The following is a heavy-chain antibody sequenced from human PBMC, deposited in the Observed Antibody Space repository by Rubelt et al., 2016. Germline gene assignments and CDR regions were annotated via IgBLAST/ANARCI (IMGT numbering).Heavy chain of an antibody. CDR2: INQFGST. V-gene: IGHV4-39*01. Sequence: QLQLQESGPGLVKPSETLSLTCTVSGDSLSSSSYRWGWLHQPPGKGLEWIGEINQFGSTNYNPSLKSRVIISLDTSKNQFSLKVSSVTAADTAVYYCADLPGVWGKGTTVTVSS. CDR1: GDSLSSSSYR. J-gene: IGHJ6*04. CDR3: ADLPGV.